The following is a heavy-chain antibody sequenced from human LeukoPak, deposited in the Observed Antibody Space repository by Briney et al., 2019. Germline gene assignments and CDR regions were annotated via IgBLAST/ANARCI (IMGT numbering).Heavy chain of an antibody. CDR1: GVSFSGYY. CDR3: ARDFRVAARRGGYYYYYYMDV. CDR2: INHSGST. Sequence: PSETLSLTCAVYGVSFSGYYWSWIRQPPGKGLEWIGEINHSGSTNYNPSLKSRVTISVDTSKNQFSLKLSSVTAEDTAVYYCARDFRVAARRGGYYYYYYMDVWGKGTTVTVSS. V-gene: IGHV4-34*01. D-gene: IGHD6-6*01. J-gene: IGHJ6*03.